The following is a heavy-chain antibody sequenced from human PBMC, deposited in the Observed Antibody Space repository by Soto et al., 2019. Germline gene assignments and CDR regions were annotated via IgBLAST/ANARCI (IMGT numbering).Heavy chain of an antibody. D-gene: IGHD1-1*01. CDR3: VRDGTKTLLEWFDH. Sequence: PSETLSLTCTVSGASISGYYWSWIRKSAGKGLEWIGRIYATGTTDYNPSLKSRVMMSVDTSTKQFSLKLRSVTAADPAVYYCVRDGTKTLLEWFDHGGQGISVTVSS. V-gene: IGHV4-4*07. CDR1: GASISGYY. CDR2: IYATGTT. J-gene: IGHJ5*02.